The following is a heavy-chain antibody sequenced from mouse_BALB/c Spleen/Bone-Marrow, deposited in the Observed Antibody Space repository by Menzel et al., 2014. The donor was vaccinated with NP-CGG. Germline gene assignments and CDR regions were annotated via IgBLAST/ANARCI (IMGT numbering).Heavy chain of an antibody. D-gene: IGHD2-4*01. CDR3: ARDSFLITRALDY. Sequence: VKVVESGPGLVAPSQSLSITCTVSGFSLTGYGVSWVRQPPGKGLEWLGMIWGDGSTDYNSALKSRLSINKDNSKSQAFLKMNSLQTDDTARYYCARDSFLITRALDYWGQGTSVTVSS. CDR1: GFSLTGYG. J-gene: IGHJ4*01. V-gene: IGHV2-6-7*01. CDR2: IWGDGST.